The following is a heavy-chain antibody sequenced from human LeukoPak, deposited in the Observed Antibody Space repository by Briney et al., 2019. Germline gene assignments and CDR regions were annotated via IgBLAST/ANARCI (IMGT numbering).Heavy chain of an antibody. V-gene: IGHV3-33*06. CDR1: GFTFSSYG. Sequence: GGSLRLSCAASGFTFSSYGMHWVRQAPGKGLEWVAVIWYDGSNKYYADSVKGRFTISRDNSKNTLYLQMNSLRAEDTAVYYCAKDVEMATINYFDYWGQGTLVTVSS. CDR3: AKDVEMATINYFDY. D-gene: IGHD5-24*01. CDR2: IWYDGSNK. J-gene: IGHJ4*02.